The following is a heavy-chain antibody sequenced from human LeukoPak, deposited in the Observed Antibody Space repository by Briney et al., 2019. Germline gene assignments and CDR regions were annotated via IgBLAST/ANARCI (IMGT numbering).Heavy chain of an antibody. V-gene: IGHV3-30*04. D-gene: IGHD1-26*01. CDR3: ARDIGCSGSHYFDC. Sequence: GRSLRLSCAASGFTFSSYAMHWVRQAPGKGLEWVAVISYDGSNKYYADSVKGRFTISRDNSKNTLYLQMNSLRAEDTAVYYCARDIGCSGSHYFDCWGQGTLVTVSS. CDR1: GFTFSSYA. J-gene: IGHJ4*02. CDR2: ISYDGSNK.